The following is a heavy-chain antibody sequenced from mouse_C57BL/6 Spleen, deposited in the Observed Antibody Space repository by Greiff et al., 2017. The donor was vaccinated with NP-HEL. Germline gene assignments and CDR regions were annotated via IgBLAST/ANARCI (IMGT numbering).Heavy chain of an antibody. CDR3: ARSFITTVVADYYAMDY. CDR2: ISSGSSTI. J-gene: IGHJ4*01. CDR1: GFTFSDYG. D-gene: IGHD1-1*01. Sequence: DVKLVESGGGLVKPGGSLKLSCAASGFTFSDYGMHWVRQAPEKGLEWVAYISSGSSTIYYADTVKGRFTISRDNAKNTLFLQMTSLRSEDTAMYYCARSFITTVVADYYAMDYWGQGTSVTVSS. V-gene: IGHV5-17*01.